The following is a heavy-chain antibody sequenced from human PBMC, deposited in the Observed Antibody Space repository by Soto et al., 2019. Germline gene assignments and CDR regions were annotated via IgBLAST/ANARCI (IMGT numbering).Heavy chain of an antibody. CDR2: IWYDGSNK. D-gene: IGHD3-10*01. J-gene: IGHJ3*02. CDR3: AREYSGGVLRLWFGELSDDQDAFDI. Sequence: QVQLVESGGGVVQPGRSLRLSCAASGFTFSSYGMHWVRQAPGKGLEWVAGIWYDGSNKYYADSVKGRFTISRDNSKNTLYLQMNSRRAEDTAVYYCAREYSGGVLRLWFGELSDDQDAFDIWGQGTMVTVSS. V-gene: IGHV3-33*01. CDR1: GFTFSSYG.